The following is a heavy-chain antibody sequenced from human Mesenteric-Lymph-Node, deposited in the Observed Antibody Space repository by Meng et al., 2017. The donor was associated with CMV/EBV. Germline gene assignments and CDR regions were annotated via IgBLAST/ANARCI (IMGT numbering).Heavy chain of an antibody. Sequence: GSLRLSCTVSGGSISSSSYYWGWIRQPPGKGLEWIGSIYYSGSTYYNPSLKSRVTMSVDTSKNQFSLKLSSVTAADTAVYYCARVPWDIVVVPAAMGYGMDVWGQGTTVTVSS. D-gene: IGHD2-2*01. CDR2: IYYSGST. CDR3: ARVPWDIVVVPAAMGYGMDV. V-gene: IGHV4-39*07. J-gene: IGHJ6*02. CDR1: GGSISSSSYY.